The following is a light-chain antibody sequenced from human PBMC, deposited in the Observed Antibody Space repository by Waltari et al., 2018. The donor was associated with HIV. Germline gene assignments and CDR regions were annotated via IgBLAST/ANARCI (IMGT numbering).Light chain of an antibody. Sequence: QSVLTQPPSASGTPGQRVTISCSGSSPHIGSNYVYWYQQFPGTAPKLLIYRNNQRPSGVPDRFSGSKSGTSASLAISGLRSEDGAGYYCAAWVDSRSVVFGGGTKLTVL. J-gene: IGLJ2*01. CDR1: SPHIGSNY. V-gene: IGLV1-47*01. CDR3: AAWVDSRSVV. CDR2: RNN.